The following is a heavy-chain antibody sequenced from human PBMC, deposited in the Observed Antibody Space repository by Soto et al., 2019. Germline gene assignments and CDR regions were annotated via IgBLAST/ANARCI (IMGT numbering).Heavy chain of an antibody. V-gene: IGHV5-10-1*01. CDR1: GYSFTSYW. D-gene: IGHD2-8*01. J-gene: IGHJ6*02. CDR2: IDPSDSYT. CDR3: ARLGHCNNGVCYIIGMDV. Sequence: GESLKISCKGSGYSFTSYWISWVRQMPGKGLEWMGRIDPSDSYTNYSPSFQGHVTISADKSISTAYLQWSSLKASDTAMYYCARLGHCNNGVCYIIGMDVWGQGTTVTVSS.